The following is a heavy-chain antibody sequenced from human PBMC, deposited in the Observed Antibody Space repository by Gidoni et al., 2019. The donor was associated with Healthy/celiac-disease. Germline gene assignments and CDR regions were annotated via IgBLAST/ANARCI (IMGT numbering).Heavy chain of an antibody. CDR3: ARDLVPYGSGSYGGMDV. V-gene: IGHV4-4*07. CDR2: IYTSGST. D-gene: IGHD3-10*01. CDR1: GGSISSYY. J-gene: IGHJ6*02. Sequence: QLQLQESGPGLVKPSETLSLTCTFSGGSISSYYWSWIRQPAGKGLEWIGRIYTSGSTNYNPSLKSRVTMSVDTSKNQFSLKLSSVTAADTAVYYCARDLVPYGSGSYGGMDVWGQGTTVTVSS.